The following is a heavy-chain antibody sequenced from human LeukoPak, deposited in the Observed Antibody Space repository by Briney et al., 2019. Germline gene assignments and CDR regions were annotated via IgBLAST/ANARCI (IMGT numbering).Heavy chain of an antibody. CDR2: ISAYNGNA. Sequence: GASVKVSCKASGYTFTSYGISWVRQAPGQGLERMGWISAYNGNANYAQKLQGRVTMTTDTSTSTAYMELRSLRSDDTAVYYCASNEWFGELFLVYWGQGTLVTVSS. J-gene: IGHJ4*02. D-gene: IGHD3-10*01. V-gene: IGHV1-18*01. CDR1: GYTFTSYG. CDR3: ASNEWFGELFLVY.